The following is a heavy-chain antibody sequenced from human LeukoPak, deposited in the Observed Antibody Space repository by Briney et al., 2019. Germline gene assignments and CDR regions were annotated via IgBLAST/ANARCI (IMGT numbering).Heavy chain of an antibody. Sequence: GGSLRLSCAASGITFSSYAMSWVRQAPGKGLEWVSAISGSGGSTYYADSVKGRLTISRDNSKNTLYLQMNSLRADDTAAYYCAKGAGGTEDYYMDVWGKGTTVTVSS. V-gene: IGHV3-23*01. CDR3: AKGAGGTEDYYMDV. D-gene: IGHD1-26*01. CDR2: ISGSGGST. J-gene: IGHJ6*03. CDR1: GITFSSYA.